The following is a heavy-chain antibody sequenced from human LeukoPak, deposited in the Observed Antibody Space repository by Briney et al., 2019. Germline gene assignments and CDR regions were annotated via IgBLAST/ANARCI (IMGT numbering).Heavy chain of an antibody. V-gene: IGHV1-46*02. D-gene: IGHD6-13*01. CDR1: GYTFNSFQ. CDR2: ISPSGGGA. J-gene: IGHJ4*02. Sequence: ASVKVSCKASGYTFNSFQMRWVRQAPGQGLEWMGIISPSGGGAFYAQKFQGRVTMTRDTSTSTAYMELSSLRSEDTAVYYCARPRTSSWYFFDYWGQGTLVTVSS. CDR3: ARPRTSSWYFFDY.